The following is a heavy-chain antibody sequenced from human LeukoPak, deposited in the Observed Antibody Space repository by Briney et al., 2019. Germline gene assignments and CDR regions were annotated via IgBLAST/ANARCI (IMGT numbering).Heavy chain of an antibody. Sequence: SETLSLTCTVSGGSISSSSYYWGWIRQPPGKGLEWIGNIYYSGNTYFNPSLTSRITISVDTSKNQFSLKLSSVTAADTAVYYCARVIWGSCSGGSCQRWFDPWGQGTLVTVSS. D-gene: IGHD2-15*01. V-gene: IGHV4-39*01. CDR3: ARVIWGSCSGGSCQRWFDP. CDR2: IYYSGNT. J-gene: IGHJ5*02. CDR1: GGSISSSSYY.